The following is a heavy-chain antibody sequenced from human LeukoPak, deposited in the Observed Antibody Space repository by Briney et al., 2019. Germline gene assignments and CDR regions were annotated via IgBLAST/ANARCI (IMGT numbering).Heavy chain of an antibody. CDR3: ARRGSYGYNWFDP. V-gene: IGHV5-51*01. D-gene: IGHD5-18*01. CDR1: GYSFTSYW. CDR2: IYPGDSDT. J-gene: IGHJ5*02. Sequence: GASLKISCKGSGYSFTSYWIGWVRQLPGKGLEWMGIIYPGDSDTRYSPSFQGQVTISADKSISTAYLQWSSLKASDTAMYYCARRGSYGYNWFDPWGQGTLVTVSS.